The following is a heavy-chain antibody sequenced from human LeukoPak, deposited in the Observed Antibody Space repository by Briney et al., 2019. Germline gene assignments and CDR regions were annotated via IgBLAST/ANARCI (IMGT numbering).Heavy chain of an antibody. CDR2: IYSDNT. CDR3: AREKGTLIRAMAFEM. J-gene: IGHJ3*02. V-gene: IGHV3-53*01. D-gene: IGHD3-10*01. Sequence: GGSLRLSCTVSGFTVSSNSMSWVRQAPGKGLEWVSFIYSDNTHYSDSVKGRFTISRDNAQNSLYLQINSLRAEDTAVYYCAREKGTLIRAMAFEMWGQGTMVTVSS. CDR1: GFTVSSNS.